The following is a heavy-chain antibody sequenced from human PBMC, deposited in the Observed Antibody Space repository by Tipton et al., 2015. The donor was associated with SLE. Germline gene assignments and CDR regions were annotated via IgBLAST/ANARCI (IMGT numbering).Heavy chain of an antibody. CDR2: TYYRSKWYS. D-gene: IGHD1-14*01. Sequence: GLVKPSQTLSLTCAISGDSVSTNSAAWNWIRQSPSRGLEWLGRTYYRSKWYSDYAESVKSRVTISPDTSKNQFSLRLNSLTAADTAVYFCARDFGNVGRFDSRGQGTLVTVSS. CDR3: ARDFGNVGRFDS. J-gene: IGHJ5*01. CDR1: GDSVSTNSAA. V-gene: IGHV6-1*01.